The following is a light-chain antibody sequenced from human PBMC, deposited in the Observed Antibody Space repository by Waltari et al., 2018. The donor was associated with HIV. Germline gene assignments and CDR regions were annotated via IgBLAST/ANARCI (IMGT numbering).Light chain of an antibody. Sequence: QSVLTQPPSASGTPGQRVTISCSGGISSIASRTFNWYHQLPGSPPKLVIYRNDQRPSGVPDRFSGSKSGTSGSLAINGLQSEDEGDYHCAIWDDRLSGVLFGGGTRLTVL. CDR2: RND. V-gene: IGLV1-44*01. CDR3: AIWDDRLSGVL. J-gene: IGLJ3*02. CDR1: ISSIASRT.